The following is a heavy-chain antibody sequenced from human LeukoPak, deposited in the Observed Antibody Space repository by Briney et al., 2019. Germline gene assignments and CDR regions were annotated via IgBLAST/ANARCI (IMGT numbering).Heavy chain of an antibody. V-gene: IGHV4-30-2*01. D-gene: IGHD6-13*01. CDR3: ARSGAAAGTFDY. CDR1: GFTFSSYA. J-gene: IGHJ4*02. CDR2: IYHSGST. Sequence: LRLSCAASGFTFSSYAMSWIRQPPGKGLEWIGYIYHSGSTYYNPSLKSRVTISVDRSKNQFSLKLSSVTAADTAVYYCARSGAAAGTFDYWGQGTLVTVSS.